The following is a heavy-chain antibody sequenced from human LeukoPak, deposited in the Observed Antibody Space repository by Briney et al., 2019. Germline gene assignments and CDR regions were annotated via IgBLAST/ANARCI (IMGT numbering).Heavy chain of an antibody. J-gene: IGHJ4*02. D-gene: IGHD5-24*01. CDR1: GFTFSSYA. CDR2: ISGSGGST. CDR3: ARDRRDGSFMKAEGFDY. Sequence: GALVLSCAASGFTFSSYAMSWVRPAPGKGLGGVSAISGSGGSTYYADSVKGRFTISRDNSKNTLYLQINSLRAEDTAVYYCARDRRDGSFMKAEGFDYWGQGTLVTVSS. V-gene: IGHV3-23*01.